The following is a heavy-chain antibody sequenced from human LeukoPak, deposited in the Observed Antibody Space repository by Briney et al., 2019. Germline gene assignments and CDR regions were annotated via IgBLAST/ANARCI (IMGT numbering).Heavy chain of an antibody. CDR3: APRVVVISAPFDY. V-gene: IGHV3-30*02. CDR2: IRYDGSNK. J-gene: IGHJ4*02. CDR1: GFTFSSYG. D-gene: IGHD2-21*01. Sequence: GGSLRLSCAASGFTFSSYGMHWVRQAPAKGLEWVAFIRYDGSNKYYADSVKGRFTISRDNSKNTLYLQMNSLRAEDTAVYYCAPRVVVISAPFDYWGQGTLVTVSS.